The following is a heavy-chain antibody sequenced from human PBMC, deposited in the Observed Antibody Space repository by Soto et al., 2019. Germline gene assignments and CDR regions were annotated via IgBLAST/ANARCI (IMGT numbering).Heavy chain of an antibody. Sequence: SETLSLTCAFSGDSVTENYLTWIRQSQGKGLEWIGSIYYRGNAYYNPSLQTRVTISLDKSKSQFSLKLNSVTAADSAVYFCARLEGLATISYYFDFWGPGALVTVSS. CDR3: ARLEGLATISYYFDF. V-gene: IGHV4-59*08. CDR2: IYYRGNA. J-gene: IGHJ4*02. CDR1: GDSVTENY. D-gene: IGHD3-9*01.